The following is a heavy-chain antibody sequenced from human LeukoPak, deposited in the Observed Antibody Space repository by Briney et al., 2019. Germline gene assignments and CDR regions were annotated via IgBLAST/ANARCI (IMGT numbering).Heavy chain of an antibody. CDR3: ARKVVVAATNWFDP. D-gene: IGHD2-15*01. CDR2: ISSSSSYI. V-gene: IGHV3-21*01. J-gene: IGHJ5*02. CDR1: GFTFSSYS. Sequence: GGSLRLSCAASGFTFSSYSMNWVRQAPGKGLEWVSSISSSSSYIYYADSVKGRFTISRDNAKNSLYLQMNSLRAEDAAVYYCARKVVVAATNWFDPWGQGTLVTVSS.